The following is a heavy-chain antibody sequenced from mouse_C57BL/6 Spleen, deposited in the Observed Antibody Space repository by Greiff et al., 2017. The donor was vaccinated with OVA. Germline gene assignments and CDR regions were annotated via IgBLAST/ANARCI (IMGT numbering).Heavy chain of an antibody. CDR3: ARGNYYGSRHFDY. Sequence: VQLQESGAELVRPGSSVKLSCKASGYTFTSYWMDWVKQRPGQGLEWIGNIYPSDSETHYNQKFKDKATLTVDKSSSTAYMQLSSLTSEDSAVYYCARGNYYGSRHFDYWGQGTTLTVSS. D-gene: IGHD1-1*01. CDR2: IYPSDSET. J-gene: IGHJ2*01. V-gene: IGHV1-61*01. CDR1: GYTFTSYW.